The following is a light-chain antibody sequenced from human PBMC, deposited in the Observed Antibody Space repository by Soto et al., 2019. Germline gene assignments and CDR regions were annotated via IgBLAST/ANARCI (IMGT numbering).Light chain of an antibody. CDR1: QGISSN. J-gene: IGKJ2*01. CDR3: QHPAYN. Sequence: EIVMTQSPATLSVSPGERATLSCRASQGISSNLARYQQKPGQAPRLRTYGSSTRATGIPARSSGSGSGTDFTLTIRSLKSEDFAVYDCQHPAYNFGQGTKLEIK. V-gene: IGKV3-15*01. CDR2: GSS.